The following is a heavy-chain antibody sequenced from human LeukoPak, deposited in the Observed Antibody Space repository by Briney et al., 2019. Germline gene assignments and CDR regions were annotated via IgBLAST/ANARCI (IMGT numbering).Heavy chain of an antibody. J-gene: IGHJ4*02. CDR2: IVNSGGST. CDR1: GFTFSNYA. D-gene: IGHD5-18*01. V-gene: IGHV3-23*01. Sequence: GGSLRLSSVASGFTFSNYAMSWVRQAPGKGLEWVSGIVNSGGSTYYADSVRGRLTISRDNSKKTVYLQMSSLRGDDTAIYYCAKDRAGYSYGMFDSWGQGTLVTVSS. CDR3: AKDRAGYSYGMFDS.